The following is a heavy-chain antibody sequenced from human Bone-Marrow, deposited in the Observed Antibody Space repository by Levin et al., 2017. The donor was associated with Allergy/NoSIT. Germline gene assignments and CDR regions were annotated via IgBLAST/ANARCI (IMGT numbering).Heavy chain of an antibody. D-gene: IGHD3-22*01. CDR3: AIVDAYYYDSTGYYYFQT. CDR2: IKSKTDGETT. V-gene: IGHV3-15*01. J-gene: IGHJ1*01. Sequence: GGSLRLSCAASGFTFSHAWMTWVRQAPGKGLEWVGRIKSKTDGETTDYAAPVKGRFTISRDDSKDTLYLQMNFVETEDTAVYFCAIVDAYYYDSTGYYYFQTWGRGTLVTVSS. CDR1: GFTFSHAW.